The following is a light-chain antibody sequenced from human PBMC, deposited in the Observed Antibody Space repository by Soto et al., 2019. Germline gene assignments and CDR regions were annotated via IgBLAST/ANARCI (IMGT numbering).Light chain of an antibody. CDR2: DNN. Sequence: QSVLTQPPSASGTPGQRVTISCSGGSSNIGSNTVNWYQQLPGTAPKLLIYDNNQRPSGVPDRFSGSKSGTSASLAISGLQYEDEADYYCAAWDDSLNGHVVFGGGTKLTVL. CDR1: SSNIGSNT. CDR3: AAWDDSLNGHVV. J-gene: IGLJ2*01. V-gene: IGLV1-44*01.